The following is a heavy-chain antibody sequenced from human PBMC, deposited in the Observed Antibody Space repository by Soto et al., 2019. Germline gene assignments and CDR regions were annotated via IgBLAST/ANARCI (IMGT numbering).Heavy chain of an antibody. Sequence: QITLKESGPTLVKPTQTLTLTCTFSGFSLSTRGVAVGWFRQPPGKALEWLALIYWDEDKWYSPSLKSRLTITDDTSKNQLVLTMTIMDPVDTATYYCAHRPRGYAYYFDYWGQGTLVTVSS. V-gene: IGHV2-5*02. CDR1: GFSLSTRGVA. D-gene: IGHD5-12*01. CDR3: AHRPRGYAYYFDY. J-gene: IGHJ4*02. CDR2: IYWDEDK.